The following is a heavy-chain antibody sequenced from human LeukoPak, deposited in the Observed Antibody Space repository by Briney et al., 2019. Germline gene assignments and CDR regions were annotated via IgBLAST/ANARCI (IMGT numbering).Heavy chain of an antibody. J-gene: IGHJ4*02. CDR1: GGSISSGSYY. V-gene: IGHV4-61*02. D-gene: IGHD3-22*01. Sequence: PSQTLSLTCTVSGGSISSGSYYWSWIRQPAGKGLEWIGRIYTSGSTNYNPSLKSRVTISVDTSKNQFSLKLSSVTAADTAVYYCARREGDYYYDMGYFDYWGQGTLVTVSS. CDR3: ARREGDYYYDMGYFDY. CDR2: IYTSGST.